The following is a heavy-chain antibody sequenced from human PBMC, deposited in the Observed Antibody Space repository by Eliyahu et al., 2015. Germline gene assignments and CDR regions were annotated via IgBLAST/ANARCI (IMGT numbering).Heavy chain of an antibody. CDR2: ISSSSSYI. CDR3: ARDMIAAAGRPPSYYYYGMDV. V-gene: IGHV3-21*01. CDR1: GFXFXXXX. J-gene: IGHJ6*02. Sequence: EVQLVESGGGLVKPGGSLRLSCAXSGFXFXXXXXNWVRQAPGKGLEWVSSISSSSSYIYYADSVKGRFTISRDNAKNSLYLQMNSLRTEDTAVYYCARDMIAAAGRPPSYYYYGMDVWGQGTTVTVSS. D-gene: IGHD6-13*01.